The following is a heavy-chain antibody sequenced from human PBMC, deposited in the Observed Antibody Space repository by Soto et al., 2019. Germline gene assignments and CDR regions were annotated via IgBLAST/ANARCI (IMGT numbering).Heavy chain of an antibody. CDR1: GFTFSNYI. D-gene: IGHD5-18*01. Sequence: QLQLVESGGGVVQPGRSLRLSCAASGFTFSNYIMHWVRQAPGKGLEWVAFISYDGSNKDYADSVKGRFTISRDNSKNTLDLQLSSLRPEDTAVYYCAGGDTYYAMGVWGQGTTVTVSS. J-gene: IGHJ6*02. CDR3: AGGDTYYAMGV. V-gene: IGHV3-30-3*01. CDR2: ISYDGSNK.